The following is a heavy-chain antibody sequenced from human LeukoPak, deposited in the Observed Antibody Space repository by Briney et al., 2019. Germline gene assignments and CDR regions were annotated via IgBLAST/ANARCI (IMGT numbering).Heavy chain of an antibody. CDR1: GGSISSYY. CDR2: IYYSGST. D-gene: IGHD2-15*01. V-gene: IGHV4-59*01. J-gene: IGHJ5*02. Sequence: SETLSLTCTVSGGSISSYYWSWIRQPPGKGLEWVGYIYYSGSTNYNPSLKSRVTISVDTAKNQFSLKLSSVTAADTAVYYCARQLGYCSGGSCWRWFDPWGQGTLVTVSS. CDR3: ARQLGYCSGGSCWRWFDP.